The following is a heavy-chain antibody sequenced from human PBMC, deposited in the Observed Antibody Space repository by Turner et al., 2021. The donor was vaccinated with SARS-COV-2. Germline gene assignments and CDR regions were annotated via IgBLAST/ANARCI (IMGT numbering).Heavy chain of an antibody. D-gene: IGHD6-19*01. Sequence: QVLLVESGGGVVQPGRSLRLSCAASGFTFSNSAMHWVRQAPGKGLEWVAVISSVGNNQHYADSVKGRFTVSRDDSKNSLYLQINSLRAEDTGVYYCARDRITVAGNLDHWGQGTLVTVSS. V-gene: IGHV3-30-3*01. CDR3: ARDRITVAGNLDH. CDR2: ISSVGNNQ. J-gene: IGHJ4*02. CDR1: GFTFSNSA.